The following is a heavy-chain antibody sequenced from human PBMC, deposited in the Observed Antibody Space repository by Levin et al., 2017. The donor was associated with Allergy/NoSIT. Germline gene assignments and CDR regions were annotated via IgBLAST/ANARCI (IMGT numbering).Heavy chain of an antibody. CDR1: GFTFSSYS. D-gene: IGHD6-13*01. J-gene: IGHJ5*02. V-gene: IGHV3-21*01. CDR2: ISSSSSYI. Sequence: GGSLRLSCAASGFTFSSYSMNWVRQAPGKGLEWVSSISSSSSYIYYADSVKGRFTISRDNAKNSLYLQMNSLRAEDTAVYYCARFERPGGIAAAGMFSPLRFDPWGQGTLVTVSS. CDR3: ARFERPGGIAAAGMFSPLRFDP.